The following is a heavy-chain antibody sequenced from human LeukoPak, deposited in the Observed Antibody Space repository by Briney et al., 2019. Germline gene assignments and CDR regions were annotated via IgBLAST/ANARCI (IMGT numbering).Heavy chain of an antibody. Sequence: ASVKVSCKSSGYTFTDYYMYWVRQAPGQGLEWMGWIDPDSGGTNYAQKFQGKVTMTWDTSVNTAYMEMSGLQSDDTAVYYCALHPSSDNNYEGAFDVWGQGTMVTVSS. V-gene: IGHV1-2*02. CDR1: GYTFTDYY. D-gene: IGHD4-11*01. CDR3: ALHPSSDNNYEGAFDV. CDR2: IDPDSGGT. J-gene: IGHJ3*01.